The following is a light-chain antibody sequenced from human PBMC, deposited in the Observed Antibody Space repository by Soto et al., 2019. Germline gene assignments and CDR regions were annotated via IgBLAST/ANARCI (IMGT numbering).Light chain of an antibody. J-gene: IGLJ3*02. CDR3: RSYTTSSTLV. Sequence: QSALTQPASVSGSPGQSITISCTGTSSDVGGYNYVSWYQQQPGKAPKLMIYEVSNRPSGISHRFSGSKAGNTASLTISGLQAEDAADYYCRSYTTSSTLVFGGGTKVTVL. CDR2: EVS. V-gene: IGLV2-14*01. CDR1: SSDVGGYNY.